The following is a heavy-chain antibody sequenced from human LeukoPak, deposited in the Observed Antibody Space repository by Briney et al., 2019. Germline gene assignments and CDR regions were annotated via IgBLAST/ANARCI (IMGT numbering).Heavy chain of an antibody. D-gene: IGHD3-10*01. CDR1: GLTFTEHY. J-gene: IGHJ4*02. CDR2: INDKRGDT. V-gene: IGHV1-2*02. CDR3: ARDHEWGVDN. Sequence: ASVNVSFLASGLTFTEHYMHGVRQAPGQGREWMGWINDKRGDTNYAQNFQNRVTKTRDTSISTVYRKLSRLTVEDTGVYYWARDHEWGVDNWGQGTLVTVSS.